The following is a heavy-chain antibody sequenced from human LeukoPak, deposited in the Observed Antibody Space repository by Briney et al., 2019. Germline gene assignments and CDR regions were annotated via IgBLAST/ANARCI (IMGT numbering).Heavy chain of an antibody. J-gene: IGHJ4*02. CDR1: GFTVSSNY. Sequence: GSLRLYCVASGFTVSSNYMSWVRQAPGKGLEWVSVIYSGGSTYYADSVKGRFTISRDNSKNTLYLQMNSLRAEDTAVYYCATLGYSSSWSFDYWGQGTLVTVSS. CDR3: ATLGYSSSWSFDY. D-gene: IGHD6-13*01. CDR2: IYSGGST. V-gene: IGHV3-53*01.